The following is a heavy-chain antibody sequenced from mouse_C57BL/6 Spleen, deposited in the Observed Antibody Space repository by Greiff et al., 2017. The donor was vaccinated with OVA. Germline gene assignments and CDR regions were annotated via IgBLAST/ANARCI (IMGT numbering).Heavy chain of an antibody. J-gene: IGHJ4*01. D-gene: IGHD4-1*01. CDR3: ARDGTDYAMDY. CDR1: GYTFTSYW. Sequence: HVQLQQPWAELVKPGASVKLSCKASGYTFTSYWMHWVKQRPGQGLEWIGMIHPNSGSTNYNEKFKSKATLTVDKSSSTAYMQLSSLTSEDSAVYYCARDGTDYAMDYWGQGTSVTVSS. CDR2: IHPNSGST. V-gene: IGHV1-64*01.